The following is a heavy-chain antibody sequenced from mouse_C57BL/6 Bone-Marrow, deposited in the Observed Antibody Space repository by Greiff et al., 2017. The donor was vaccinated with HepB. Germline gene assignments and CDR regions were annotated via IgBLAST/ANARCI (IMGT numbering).Heavy chain of an antibody. CDR1: GFNIKDDY. CDR2: IDPENGDT. J-gene: IGHJ2*01. Sequence: VQLQQSGAELVRPGASVKLSCTASGFNIKDDYMHWVKQRPEQGLEWIGWIDPENGDTEYASKFQGKATITADTSSNTAYLQLSSLTAEDTAVYYCTTFYNIYDYGGRGTTLTVSS. V-gene: IGHV14-4*01. CDR3: TTFYNIYDY. D-gene: IGHD1-3*01.